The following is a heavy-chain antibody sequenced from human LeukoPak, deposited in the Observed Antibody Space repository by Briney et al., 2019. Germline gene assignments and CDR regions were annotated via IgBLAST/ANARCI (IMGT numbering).Heavy chain of an antibody. V-gene: IGHV3-23*01. CDR3: AKGLHIAAEGLLGY. Sequence: GGSLRLSCAASGFTFSSYAMSWVRQAPAKGLEWGSAISGSGGSTYYADSVKGRFPISRDNSKTTPHLKMTSLRAEDTAVYYCAKGLHIAAEGLLGYWGQGTLVTVSS. J-gene: IGHJ4*02. CDR1: GFTFSSYA. D-gene: IGHD6-13*01. CDR2: ISGSGGST.